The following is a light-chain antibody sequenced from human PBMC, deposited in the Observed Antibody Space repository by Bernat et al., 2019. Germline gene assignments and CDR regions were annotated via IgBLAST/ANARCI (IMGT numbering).Light chain of an antibody. V-gene: IGKV2-28*01. J-gene: IGKJ5*01. CDR2: LSS. CDR3: MQRLQTPIT. Sequence: DVVVTQSPLSLPVTPGEAASISCNSSQSLLHSNGNKYLDWYLQRAGQSTQLLIYLSSNRASGVPHRFSGSGSGTEFTLQISRVEAEDVGVYYCMQRLQTPITFGQGTRLDIK. CDR1: QSLLHSNGNKY.